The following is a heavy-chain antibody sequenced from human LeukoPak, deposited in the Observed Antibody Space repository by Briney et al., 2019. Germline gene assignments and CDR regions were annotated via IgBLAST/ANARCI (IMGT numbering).Heavy chain of an antibody. V-gene: IGHV4-59*08. CDR1: GGSISSYY. CDR3: ARHDEYYYDSSGYYPFGAFDI. D-gene: IGHD3-22*01. Sequence: SETLSLTCTVSGGSISSYYWSWIRQPPGKGLEWIGYIYYSGSTSYNPSLKSRVTISVDTSKNQFSLKLSSVTAADTAVYYCARHDEYYYDSSGYYPFGAFDIWGQGTMVTVSS. J-gene: IGHJ3*02. CDR2: IYYSGST.